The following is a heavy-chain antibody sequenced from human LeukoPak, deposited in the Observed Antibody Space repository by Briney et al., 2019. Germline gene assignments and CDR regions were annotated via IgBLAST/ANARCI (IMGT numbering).Heavy chain of an antibody. V-gene: IGHV3-7*03. CDR3: TRQRGWYYIDN. CDR2: IKQPGSEK. J-gene: IGHJ4*02. CDR1: GFTFRTYR. D-gene: IGHD1-1*01. Sequence: GGSLRLSCAASGFTFRTYRISWVRQSPGKGLEWVANIKQPGSEKYYEDSVKVRFTISRDDAKNSLYLQMNRLRGENTAVYYCTRQRGWYYIDNWGQGTLVIVSS.